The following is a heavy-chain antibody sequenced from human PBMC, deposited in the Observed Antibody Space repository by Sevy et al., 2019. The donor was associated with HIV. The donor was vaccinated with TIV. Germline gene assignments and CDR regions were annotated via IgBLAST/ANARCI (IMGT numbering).Heavy chain of an antibody. V-gene: IGHV4-59*13. D-gene: IGHD3-10*01. CDR1: GGSISSYY. J-gene: IGHJ6*02. Sequence: SETLSLTCTVSGGSISSYYWSWIRHPPGKGLEWIGYIYYSGSTNYNPSLKSRVTISVDTSKNQFSLKLSSVTAADTAGYYCAGDSLCGGSNYYYYGMDVWGQGTTVTVSS. CDR3: AGDSLCGGSNYYYYGMDV. CDR2: IYYSGST.